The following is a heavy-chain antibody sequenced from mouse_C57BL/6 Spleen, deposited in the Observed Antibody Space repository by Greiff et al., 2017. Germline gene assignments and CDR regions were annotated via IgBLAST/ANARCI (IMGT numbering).Heavy chain of an antibody. CDR2: INPSNGGT. CDR1: GYTFTSYW. CDR3: ARPITTVVAPLGV. J-gene: IGHJ1*03. Sequence: QVHVKQPGTELVKPGASVKLSCKASGYTFTSYWMHWVKQRPGQVLEWIGNINPSNGGTNYNEKFKSKATLTVDISSSTAYMQLSILTSEDSAVYYCARPITTVVAPLGVWGTGATVTVSS. V-gene: IGHV1-53*01. D-gene: IGHD1-1*01.